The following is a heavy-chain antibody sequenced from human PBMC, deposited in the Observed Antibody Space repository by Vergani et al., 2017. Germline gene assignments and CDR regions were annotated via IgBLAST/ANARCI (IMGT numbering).Heavy chain of an antibody. J-gene: IGHJ4*02. CDR2: ISGSGGST. CDR3: AKEKRITMIVVALGVFDY. Sequence: EVQLLESGGGLVQPGGSLRLSCAASGFTFSSYAMSWVRQAPGKGLEWVSAISGSGGSTYYADSVKGRFTISRDNSKNTLYLQMNSLRAEDTAVYYYAKEKRITMIVVALGVFDYWGQGTLVTVSS. V-gene: IGHV3-23*01. CDR1: GFTFSSYA. D-gene: IGHD3-22*01.